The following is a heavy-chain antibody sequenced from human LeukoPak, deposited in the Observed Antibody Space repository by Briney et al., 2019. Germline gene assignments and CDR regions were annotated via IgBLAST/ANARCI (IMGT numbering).Heavy chain of an antibody. CDR1: GYTFPIYW. Sequence: GESLKISCKGSGYTFPIYWIGWARQMPGKGLEWMGIVYPGDSDARYSPSFQGQVTFSADKSISTAYLQWSSLKASDTAVYYCARGGRAVREFDYWGQGTLVTVSS. CDR2: VYPGDSDA. D-gene: IGHD3-10*01. V-gene: IGHV5-51*01. CDR3: ARGGRAVREFDY. J-gene: IGHJ4*02.